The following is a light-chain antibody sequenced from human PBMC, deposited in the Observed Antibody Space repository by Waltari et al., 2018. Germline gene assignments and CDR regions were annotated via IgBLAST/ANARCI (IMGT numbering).Light chain of an antibody. V-gene: IGLV3-1*01. Sequence: FELTQPPPVSVSPGQTAVITCSGDALRNEYFSWYQQRSGQSPVQILYQDSKRPSGLPDRFAGSSSGNTATLTISATQSVDEADYYCQTWVSRTAVFGTGTKVTVL. CDR3: QTWVSRTAV. J-gene: IGLJ1*01. CDR2: QDS. CDR1: ALRNEY.